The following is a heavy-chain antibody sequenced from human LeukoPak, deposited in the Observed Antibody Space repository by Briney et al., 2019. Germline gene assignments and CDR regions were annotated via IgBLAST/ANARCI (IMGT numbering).Heavy chain of an antibody. D-gene: IGHD3-22*01. CDR2: ISSSSNYI. CDR3: AKAVGSSGYFSRDAFDI. CDR1: GFTFNSYS. V-gene: IGHV3-21*04. J-gene: IGHJ3*02. Sequence: GGSLRLSCAASGFTFNSYSINWVRQAPGKGLDWVSSISSSSNYIYYADSVRGRFTISRDNSKNTVYLQMNSLRAEDTAIYYCAKAVGSSGYFSRDAFDIWGQGTMVTVSS.